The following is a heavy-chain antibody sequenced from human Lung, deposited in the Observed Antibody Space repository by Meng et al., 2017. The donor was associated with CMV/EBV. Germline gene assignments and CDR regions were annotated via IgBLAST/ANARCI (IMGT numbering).Heavy chain of an antibody. CDR2: IYYSGST. CDR1: GGSISSSSYY. CDR3: SRDLSCIPVRYFDWNFYGMDV. J-gene: IGHJ6*02. D-gene: IGHD3-9*01. V-gene: IGHV4-39*07. Sequence: SETLSLTCTVSGGSISSSSYYWGWIRQPPGKGLEWIRSIYYSGSTYYNPSLKSRVTKSIDTSKNQFSLELSSVTAADTAVYYCSRDLSCIPVRYFDWNFYGMDVWGQGTTVTVSS.